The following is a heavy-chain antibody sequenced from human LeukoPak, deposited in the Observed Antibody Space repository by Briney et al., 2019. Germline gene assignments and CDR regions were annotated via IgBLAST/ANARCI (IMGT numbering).Heavy chain of an antibody. CDR1: GFTVSSNY. V-gene: IGHV3-53*01. J-gene: IGHJ4*02. Sequence: GGSLRLSCAASGFTVSSNYMSWVRQAPGKGLEWVSVIYSGGSTYYADSVKGRFTISRDNSKNTLYLQMNSLRAEDTAVYYCARSGYYYGSGSHFDYWGQGTLVTVFS. D-gene: IGHD3-10*01. CDR3: ARSGYYYGSGSHFDY. CDR2: IYSGGST.